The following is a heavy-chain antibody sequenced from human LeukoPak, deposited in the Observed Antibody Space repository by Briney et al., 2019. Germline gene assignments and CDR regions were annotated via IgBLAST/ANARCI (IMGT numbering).Heavy chain of an antibody. Sequence: GASVKVSCNASGGTFSSYAISWVRQAPGQGLEWMGGIIPIFGTANYAQKFQGRVTITADESTSTAYMELSSLRSEDTAVYYCARAIAAADHYFDYWGQGTLVTVSS. CDR2: IIPIFGTA. CDR1: GGTFSSYA. D-gene: IGHD6-13*01. J-gene: IGHJ4*02. CDR3: ARAIAAADHYFDY. V-gene: IGHV1-69*13.